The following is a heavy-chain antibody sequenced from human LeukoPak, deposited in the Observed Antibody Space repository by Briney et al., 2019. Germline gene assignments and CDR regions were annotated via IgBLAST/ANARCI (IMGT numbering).Heavy chain of an antibody. CDR3: ATGAYDSTTRIDY. Sequence: GGSLRLSCAASGFTFSSYSMNWVRQAPGKGLEWVSSISSSSSYIYYADSVKGRFTISRDNAKNSLYLQMNSLRAEDTAVYYCATGAYDSTTRIDYWGQGTLVTVSS. D-gene: IGHD2/OR15-2a*01. J-gene: IGHJ4*02. CDR1: GFTFSSYS. CDR2: ISSSSSYI. V-gene: IGHV3-21*01.